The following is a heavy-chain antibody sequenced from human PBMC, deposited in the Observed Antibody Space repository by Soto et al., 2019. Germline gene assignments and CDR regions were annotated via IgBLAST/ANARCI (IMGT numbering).Heavy chain of an antibody. CDR3: PTEVGQQLVNYFDY. Sequence: GGSLRLSCAASGFTFSNAWMSWVRQAPGKGLEWVGRIKSKTDGGTTDYAAPVKGRFTISRDDSKNTLYLQMNSLKTEDTAVYYCPTEVGQQLVNYFDYWGQGTLVTVSS. V-gene: IGHV3-15*01. CDR1: GFTFSNAW. D-gene: IGHD6-13*01. CDR2: IKSKTDGGTT. J-gene: IGHJ4*02.